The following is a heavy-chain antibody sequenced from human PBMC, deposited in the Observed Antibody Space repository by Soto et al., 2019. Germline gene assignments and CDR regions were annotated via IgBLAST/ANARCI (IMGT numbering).Heavy chain of an antibody. CDR1: GYTFTSYD. J-gene: IGHJ5*02. Sequence: ASVKVSCKASGYTFTSYDINWVRQATGQGLEWMGWMNPNSGNTGYAQKFQGRVTMTRNTSISTAYMELSSLRSEDTAVYYCARGRRKLSSSPGLFDPWGQGTLVTVSS. CDR2: MNPNSGNT. CDR3: ARGRRKLSSSPGLFDP. D-gene: IGHD6-6*01. V-gene: IGHV1-8*01.